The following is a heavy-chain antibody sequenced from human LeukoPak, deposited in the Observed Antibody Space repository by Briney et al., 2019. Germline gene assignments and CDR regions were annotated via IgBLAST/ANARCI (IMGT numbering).Heavy chain of an antibody. V-gene: IGHV3-23*01. J-gene: IGHJ4*02. CDR3: AKDGIAVAGTGIDY. CDR1: GFTFSSYA. D-gene: IGHD6-19*01. Sequence: PGGSLRLSCAASGFTFSSYAMHWVRQAPGKGLEWVSAISGSGGSTYYADSVKGRFTISRDNSKNTLYLQMNSLRAEDTAVYYCAKDGIAVAGTGIDYWGQGTLVTVSS. CDR2: ISGSGGST.